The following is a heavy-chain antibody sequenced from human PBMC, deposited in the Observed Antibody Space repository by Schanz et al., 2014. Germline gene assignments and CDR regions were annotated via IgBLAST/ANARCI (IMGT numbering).Heavy chain of an antibody. CDR2: IIPILGIA. J-gene: IGHJ4*02. CDR1: GVTFSSDT. D-gene: IGHD6-13*01. Sequence: QVHLVQSGAEVKKPGSSVKLSCKASGVTFSSDTFSWVRQAPGQGLEWLGRIIPILGIANYAQKFQGRVTITADKSTSTAFMHLSSLRSEDAAVYYYASSGVSYSSSWDFDYWGQGTLVTVSS. CDR3: ASSGVSYSSSWDFDY. V-gene: IGHV1-69*02.